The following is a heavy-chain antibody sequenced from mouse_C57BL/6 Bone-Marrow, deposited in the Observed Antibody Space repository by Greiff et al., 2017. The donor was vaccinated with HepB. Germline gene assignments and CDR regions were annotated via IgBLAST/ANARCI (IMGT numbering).Heavy chain of an antibody. CDR2: IDPSDSYT. V-gene: IGHV1-69*01. Sequence: QVQLQQPGAELVMPGASVKLSCKASGYTFTSYWIHWVKQRPGQGLEWIGEIDPSDSYTNYNQKFKGKSTLTVDKSSSTAYMQLSSLTSEDSAVYYCARSEDYGWFAYWGQGTLVTVSA. J-gene: IGHJ3*01. CDR1: GYTFTSYW. D-gene: IGHD2-4*01. CDR3: ARSEDYGWFAY.